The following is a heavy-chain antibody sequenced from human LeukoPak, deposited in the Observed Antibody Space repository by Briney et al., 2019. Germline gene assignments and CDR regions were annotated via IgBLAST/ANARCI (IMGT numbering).Heavy chain of an antibody. J-gene: IGHJ6*04. CDR3: ARANYDILTGYLNYYYGMDV. Sequence: SETLSLTCTVSGGSFSSGSYYWGWLRQPPGKGLEWIGYIYYSGSTNYNPSLKSRVTISVDTSKNQFSLKLSSVTAADTAVYYCARANYDILTGYLNYYYGMDVWGKGTTVTVSS. CDR2: IYYSGST. V-gene: IGHV4-61*01. CDR1: GGSFSSGSYY. D-gene: IGHD3-9*01.